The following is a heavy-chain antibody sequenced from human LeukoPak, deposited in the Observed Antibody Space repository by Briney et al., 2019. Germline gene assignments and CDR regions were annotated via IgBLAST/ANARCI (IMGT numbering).Heavy chain of an antibody. CDR3: ARDRGPRTGFMVREAYDY. D-gene: IGHD3-10*01. Sequence: GGSLRLSCAASGFTFSDYWIHWVRQAPGKGLVWVPRINTDGSITNYADSVKGRFSISRDNAKNTLYLQMSSLRAEDTAVYYCARDRGPRTGFMVREAYDYWGQGTLVTVSS. CDR2: INTDGSIT. CDR1: GFTFSDYW. V-gene: IGHV3-74*01. J-gene: IGHJ4*02.